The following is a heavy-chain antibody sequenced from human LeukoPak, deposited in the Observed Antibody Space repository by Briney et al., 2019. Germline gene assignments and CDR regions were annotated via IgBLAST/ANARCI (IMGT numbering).Heavy chain of an antibody. Sequence: KPSETLSLTCTVSGGSISTYYWSWIRQPPGKGLEWIGYIYYSGSTNYNPSLKSRVTISVDTSKKQFSLKLSSVTAADTAVYYCAREYYYDSSGYHPPHAFDIWGQGTMLTVSS. V-gene: IGHV4-59*01. J-gene: IGHJ3*02. D-gene: IGHD3-22*01. CDR3: AREYYYDSSGYHPPHAFDI. CDR2: IYYSGST. CDR1: GGSISTYY.